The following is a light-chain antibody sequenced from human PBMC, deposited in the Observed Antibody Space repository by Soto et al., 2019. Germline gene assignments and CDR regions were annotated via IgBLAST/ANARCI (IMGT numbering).Light chain of an antibody. V-gene: IGKV1-39*01. CDR2: AAS. Sequence: DIQMTLSPSSLSASVGDRVTITCRASQTISTYLNWYQQNPGKAPKLLIYAASSLQSGVPSRFSGSGSGTDFTLTISSLQPEDFATYYCQQSSDIPYTFGQGTKLEIK. CDR1: QTISTY. J-gene: IGKJ2*01. CDR3: QQSSDIPYT.